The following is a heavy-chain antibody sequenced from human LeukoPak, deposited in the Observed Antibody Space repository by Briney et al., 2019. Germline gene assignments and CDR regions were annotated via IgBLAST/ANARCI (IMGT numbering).Heavy chain of an antibody. V-gene: IGHV3-7*01. Sequence: GGSLRLSCAASGFTSSSYWMTWVRQAPGKGLEWVANIKQDGNEKYYVDSVKGRFTISRDNAKNSLYLQMDSLRAEDTAVYYCASGFDSRFFDKWGQGTLVTVS. CDR1: GFTSSSYW. CDR2: IKQDGNEK. D-gene: IGHD3-22*01. CDR3: ASGFDSRFFDK. J-gene: IGHJ4*02.